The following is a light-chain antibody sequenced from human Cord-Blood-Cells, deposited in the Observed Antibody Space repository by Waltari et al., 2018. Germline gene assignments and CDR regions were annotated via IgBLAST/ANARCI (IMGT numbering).Light chain of an antibody. CDR3: CSYAGSYTFV. CDR2: DVS. J-gene: IGLJ2*01. Sequence: QSALTQPRSVSGSPGQSVTISCTGTSSDVGGYNYVSWYQQHPAKAPKLMIYDVSKRPSGGPDRFSGSKSGNTAALTISGLQAEDEADYYCCSYAGSYTFVFGGGTKLTVL. V-gene: IGLV2-11*01. CDR1: SSDVGGYNY.